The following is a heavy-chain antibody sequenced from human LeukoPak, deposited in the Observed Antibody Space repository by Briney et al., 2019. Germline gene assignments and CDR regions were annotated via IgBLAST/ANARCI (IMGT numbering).Heavy chain of an antibody. J-gene: IGHJ4*02. CDR3: ASLAAAARWEDY. V-gene: IGHV4-59*12. Sequence: SETLSLTCTVSGGSISSYYWSWIRQPPGKGLEWIGYIYHSGSTYYNPSLKSRVTISVDRSKNQFSLKLSSVTAADTAVYYCASLAAAARWEDYWGQGTLVTVSS. CDR1: GGSISSYY. CDR2: IYHSGST. D-gene: IGHD6-13*01.